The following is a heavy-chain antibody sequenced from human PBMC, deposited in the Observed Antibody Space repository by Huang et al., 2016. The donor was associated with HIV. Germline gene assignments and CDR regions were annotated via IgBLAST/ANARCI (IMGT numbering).Heavy chain of an antibody. D-gene: IGHD3-10*01. V-gene: IGHV1-8*01. J-gene: IGHJ3*01. Sequence: QIQLAQSGAEVKKPGASVKVSCKASGYTFTNYDINWVRQASGQGLEWMGWMKPKSGNVGYTKKFQGRVAMLRNSSINTSYLEVTSLTSEDTAVYYCARGFGINYNHEAFDVWGQGTMVTVSS. CDR2: MKPKSGNV. CDR3: ARGFGINYNHEAFDV. CDR1: GYTFTNYD.